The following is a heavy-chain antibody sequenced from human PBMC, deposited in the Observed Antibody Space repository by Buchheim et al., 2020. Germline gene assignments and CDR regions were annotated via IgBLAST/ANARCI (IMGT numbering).Heavy chain of an antibody. D-gene: IGHD3-10*01. CDR3: AHRGYYGSVIHFDY. J-gene: IGHJ4*02. CDR1: GFSLSTSGVG. CDR2: IYWDDDK. V-gene: IGHV2-5*02. Sequence: HITLKESGPTLVKPTQTLTLTCTFSGFSLSTSGVGVGWIRQPPGKALEWLALIYWDDDKRYSPSLKSRLTITKDTSKNQVVLTMTTMDPMYTPTFYGAHRGYYGSVIHFDYWRQG.